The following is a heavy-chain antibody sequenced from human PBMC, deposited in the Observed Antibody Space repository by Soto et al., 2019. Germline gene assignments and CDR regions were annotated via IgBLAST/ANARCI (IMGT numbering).Heavy chain of an antibody. V-gene: IGHV3-30*18. D-gene: IGHD3-10*01. J-gene: IGHJ4*02. CDR3: AKEVTMIRGAIDPLDY. Sequence: GGSLRLSCAASGFTFSAYNMNWVRQAPGNGLEWLAVISHDGMTTHYADSVKGRFTISRDNSENTLYLQMNSLRAEDTALYYCAKEVTMIRGAIDPLDYWGQGTLVTVSS. CDR1: GFTFSAYN. CDR2: ISHDGMTT.